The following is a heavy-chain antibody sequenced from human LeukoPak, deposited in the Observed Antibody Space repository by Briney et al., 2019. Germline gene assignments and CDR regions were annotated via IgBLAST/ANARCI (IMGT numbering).Heavy chain of an antibody. CDR3: ARATHYYDSSYYYYYYMGV. CDR1: GYTFTSYA. D-gene: IGHD3-22*01. Sequence: GASVKVSCKASGYTFTSYAMNWVRQAPGQGLEWMGWINTNTGNPTYAQGFTGRFVFSLDTSVSTAYLQISGLKAEDTVVYYCARATHYYDSSYYYYYYMGVWGKGTTVTVSS. J-gene: IGHJ6*03. CDR2: INTNTGNP. V-gene: IGHV7-4-1*02.